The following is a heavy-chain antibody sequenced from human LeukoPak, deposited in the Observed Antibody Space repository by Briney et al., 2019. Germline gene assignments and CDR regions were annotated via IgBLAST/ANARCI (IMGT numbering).Heavy chain of an antibody. CDR1: GFTFSNYG. Sequence: GGSLRLSCAASGFTFSNYGMHWVRQAPGKGLEWLGRIKRETDGGTIDYAAPVKGRFTISRDDSRNTLYLQMDSLKIEDTAVYYCTTDRYYDNSELQFQHWGQGTLVTVSS. CDR3: TTDRYYDNSELQFQH. D-gene: IGHD3-22*01. J-gene: IGHJ1*01. V-gene: IGHV3-15*01. CDR2: IKRETDGGTI.